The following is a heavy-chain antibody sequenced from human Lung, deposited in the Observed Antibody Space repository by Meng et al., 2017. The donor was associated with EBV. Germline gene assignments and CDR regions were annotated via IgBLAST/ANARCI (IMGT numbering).Heavy chain of an antibody. V-gene: IGHV2-5*02. Sequence: HIPWKASGPTLVKPTHTRTLTCTFPGCPPSTSGVGVGWIRQPPGKALEWLALIYWDDDKRYSPSLKNRLTITKDTSKNQVVLTLTNIDPVDTATYYCAHRHRLRDFDYWGQGTLVTVSS. CDR1: GCPPSTSGVG. CDR2: IYWDDDK. D-gene: IGHD4-17*01. J-gene: IGHJ4*02. CDR3: AHRHRLRDFDY.